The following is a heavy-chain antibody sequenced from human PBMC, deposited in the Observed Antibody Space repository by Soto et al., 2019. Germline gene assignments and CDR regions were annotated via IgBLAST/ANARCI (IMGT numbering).Heavy chain of an antibody. CDR2: IKQDGGEK. Sequence: GGPLRSSFVASGFTLRSYWMSWVRQAPGKVLELVANIKQDGGEKFYVYSVKGRFTISRDNDKNSLYLQMNSLRAEDTAVYYCARDPNTVPPANYWGQ. J-gene: IGHJ4*02. V-gene: IGHV3-7*03. D-gene: IGHD4-17*01. CDR3: ARDPNTVPPANY. CDR1: GFTLRSYW.